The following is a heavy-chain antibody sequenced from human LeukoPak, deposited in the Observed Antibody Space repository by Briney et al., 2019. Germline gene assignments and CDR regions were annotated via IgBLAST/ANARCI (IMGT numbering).Heavy chain of an antibody. D-gene: IGHD2-2*01. Sequence: ASVNVSFKASGYTFTDYYMHWVRQAPGQGFEWMGWINHNDGDTNYTQKFQGRVTMTRDTSISTAHMEVSRLRSDDTAVYYCARANFFYCSSSTCLFDYWGQGTLVTVSS. J-gene: IGHJ4*02. V-gene: IGHV1-2*02. CDR3: ARANFFYCSSSTCLFDY. CDR1: GYTFTDYY. CDR2: INHNDGDT.